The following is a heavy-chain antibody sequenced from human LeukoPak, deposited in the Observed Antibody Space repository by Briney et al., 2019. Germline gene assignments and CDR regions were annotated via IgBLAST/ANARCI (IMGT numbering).Heavy chain of an antibody. CDR2: INPNSGGT. Sequence: ASVKVSCKDSGYTLTGYYMYWVRQAPGQGREWMGRINPNSGGTNYAQKLQGRVTMTRDTSTSTAYMELSRLRSDDTAVYYCARGEVAATPYYYYYYMDVGSKGTTVTVSS. D-gene: IGHD2-15*01. CDR1: GYTLTGYY. CDR3: ARGEVAATPYYYYYYMDV. J-gene: IGHJ6*03. V-gene: IGHV1-2*06.